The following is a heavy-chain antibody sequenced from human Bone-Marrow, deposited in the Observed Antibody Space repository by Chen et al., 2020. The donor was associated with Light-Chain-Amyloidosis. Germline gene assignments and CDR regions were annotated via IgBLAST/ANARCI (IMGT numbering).Heavy chain of an antibody. CDR3: ARRRDGYNFDY. D-gene: IGHD5-12*01. V-gene: IGHV5-51*01. Sequence: EVQLAQYGPEVKKPGESLKISCKGSGYTFPNYWIGWVRQMPGKGLEWMGVIYPDDSDARYSPSFEGQVTISADKSITTAYLQWRSLKASDTAMYYCARRRDGYNFDYWGQGTLVTVSS. CDR1: GYTFPNYW. J-gene: IGHJ4*02. CDR2: IYPDDSDA.